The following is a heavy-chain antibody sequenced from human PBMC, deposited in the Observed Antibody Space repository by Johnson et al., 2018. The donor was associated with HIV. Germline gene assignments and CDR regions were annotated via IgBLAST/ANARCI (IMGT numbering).Heavy chain of an antibody. CDR1: GFTFSSYG. D-gene: IGHD3-22*01. Sequence: VQLVESGGGVVQPGGSLRLSCAASGFTFSSYGMHWVRQAPGKGLEWVAFIRYDGSNKYYADSVKGRFTISRANSKNTLYLQMNSLRAGDTAVYFCVRVAAGSSGYYRDAFDIWGQGTMVTVSS. CDR2: IRYDGSNK. J-gene: IGHJ3*02. V-gene: IGHV3-30*02. CDR3: VRVAAGSSGYYRDAFDI.